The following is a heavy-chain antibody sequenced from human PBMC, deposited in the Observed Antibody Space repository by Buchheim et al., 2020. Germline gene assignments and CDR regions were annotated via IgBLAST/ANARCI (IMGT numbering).Heavy chain of an antibody. CDR3: ARLGYDFWSGYYGVNWFDP. Sequence: QLQLQESGPGLVKPSETLSLTCTVSGGSISSSSYYWGWIRQPPGKGLEWIGSIYYSGSTYYNPSLKSRVTISVDKSKNQFSLKLSSVTAADTAVYYCARLGYDFWSGYYGVNWFDPWGQGTL. J-gene: IGHJ5*02. CDR1: GGSISSSSYY. D-gene: IGHD3-3*01. V-gene: IGHV4-39*01. CDR2: IYYSGST.